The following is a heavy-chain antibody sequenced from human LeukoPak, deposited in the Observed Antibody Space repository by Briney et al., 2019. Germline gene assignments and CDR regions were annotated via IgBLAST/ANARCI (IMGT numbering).Heavy chain of an antibody. D-gene: IGHD6-13*01. CDR3: ARGRQVISSAGYYFDY. J-gene: IGHJ4*02. CDR2: ISSSGSTI. V-gene: IGHV3-11*01. Sequence: GGSLRLSCAASGFTFSDYYMSWIRQAPGKGLEWVSYISSSGSTIYYADSVKGRFTISRDNAKNSLYLQMNSLRAEDTAVYYCARGRQVISSAGYYFDYWGQGTLVTVSS. CDR1: GFTFSDYY.